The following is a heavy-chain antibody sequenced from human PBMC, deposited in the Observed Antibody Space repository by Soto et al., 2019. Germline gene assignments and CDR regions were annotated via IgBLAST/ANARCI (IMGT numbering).Heavy chain of an antibody. CDR1: GGSVSSGAYY. D-gene: IGHD5-18*01. CDR2: MYYYGST. CDR3: AAGEDGIQVWPY. Sequence: QVQLQESGPGLVKPSQTLSLTCIVSGGSVSSGAYYWSWIRQHPGKGLEWIGYMYYYGSTYYNPSLKSRXXTXAXXTRAQFYLKLTSVTAADTAVYLCAAGEDGIQVWPYWGQGILVTVSS. J-gene: IGHJ4*02. V-gene: IGHV4-31*03.